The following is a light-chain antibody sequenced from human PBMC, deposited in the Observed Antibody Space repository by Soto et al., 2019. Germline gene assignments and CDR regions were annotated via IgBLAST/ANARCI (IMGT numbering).Light chain of an antibody. V-gene: IGLV2-14*01. CDR1: SSDVGGYNY. CDR3: SSYTSYNTPWV. CDR2: EVS. Sequence: QSVLTQPASVSGSPGQSITISCTGTSSDVGGYNYVSWYQQHPGKAPKLMIYEVSNRPSGVSDRFSGSKSGNTASLTISRLQAEDDAHYYCSSYTSYNTPWVFGGGTKLTVL. J-gene: IGLJ3*02.